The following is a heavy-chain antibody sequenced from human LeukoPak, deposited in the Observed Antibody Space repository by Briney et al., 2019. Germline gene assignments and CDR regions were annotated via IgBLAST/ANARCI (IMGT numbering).Heavy chain of an antibody. D-gene: IGHD5-12*01. V-gene: IGHV4-59*12. J-gene: IGHJ3*02. CDR1: GGSISSYY. Sequence: SETLSLTCTVSGGSISSYYWSWIRQPPGKGLEWIGYIYYSGSTNYNPSLKSRVTISVDTSKNQFSLKLSSVTAADTAVYYCARVGGYMSFDIWGQGTMVTVSS. CDR3: ARVGGYMSFDI. CDR2: IYYSGST.